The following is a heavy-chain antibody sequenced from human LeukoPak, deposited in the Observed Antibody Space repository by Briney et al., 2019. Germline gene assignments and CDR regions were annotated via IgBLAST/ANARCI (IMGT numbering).Heavy chain of an antibody. V-gene: IGHV3-66*02. D-gene: IGHD2-21*02. CDR2: IYSDGRT. J-gene: IGHJ4*02. CDR3: ARAPCGGDCYSWGLFDY. Sequence: GGSLRLSCAASDFTVSNMYMTWVRQAPGKGLEWVSLIYSDGRTDYADPVKGRFTISRDNSKNTLYLQMNSLRAEDTAVYYCARAPCGGDCYSWGLFDYWGQGTLVTVSS. CDR1: DFTVSNMY.